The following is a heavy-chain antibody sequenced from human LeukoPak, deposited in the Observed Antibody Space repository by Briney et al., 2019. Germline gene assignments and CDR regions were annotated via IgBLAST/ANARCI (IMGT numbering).Heavy chain of an antibody. CDR1: GGSFSGYY. Sequence: SETLSLTCAVYGGSFSGYYWSWIRQPPGEGLEWIGEINHSGSTNYNLSLKSRVTISVDTSKNQFSLKLSSVTAADTAVYYCARRAAHRDYMDVWGKGTTVTVSS. V-gene: IGHV4-34*01. D-gene: IGHD6-13*01. CDR2: INHSGST. J-gene: IGHJ6*03. CDR3: ARRAAHRDYMDV.